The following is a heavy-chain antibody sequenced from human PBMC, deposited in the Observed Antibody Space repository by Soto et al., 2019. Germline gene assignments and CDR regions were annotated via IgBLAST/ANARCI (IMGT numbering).Heavy chain of an antibody. J-gene: IGHJ4*02. CDR1: GYTFTNYG. V-gene: IGHV1-18*01. Sequence: QVQLVQSGAEVKEPGASVKVSCKASGYTFTNYGISWVRQAPGQGLEWMGWIHTKNGNTKDPRKFQGRVTMTTDTSTSTAYMELRSLRSDDTAVYYCAKEYCDSSRCYLPDYWGQGALVTVSS. CDR2: IHTKNGNT. CDR3: AKEYCDSSRCYLPDY. D-gene: IGHD2-2*01.